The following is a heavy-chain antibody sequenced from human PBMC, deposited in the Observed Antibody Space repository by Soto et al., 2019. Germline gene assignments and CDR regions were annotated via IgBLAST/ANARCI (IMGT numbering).Heavy chain of an antibody. D-gene: IGHD2-2*01. CDR2: ISYDGSNK. Sequence: PGGTLRLSCAASGFTFSSYAMHWVRQAPGRGLEWVAVISYDGSNKYYAGSVKGRCTISRDNSKNTLYLQMNTLRAEDTAAYYCARCFIVRKYFQHWGQGT. J-gene: IGHJ1*01. CDR1: GFTFSSYA. CDR3: ARCFIVRKYFQH. V-gene: IGHV3-30-3*01.